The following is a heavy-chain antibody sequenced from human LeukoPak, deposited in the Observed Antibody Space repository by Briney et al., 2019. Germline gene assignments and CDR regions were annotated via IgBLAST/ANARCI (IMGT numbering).Heavy chain of an antibody. CDR3: ARDQGYFDY. CDR2: IYYSGST. CDR1: SGSVNSYY. Sequence: PSETLSLTCTVSSGSVNSYYWSWIRQPPGKGLEWIGYIYYSGSTNYNPSLKSRVTKSVDTSKNQFSLKLSSVTAEDTAVYYCARDQGYFDYWGQGTLVTVSS. J-gene: IGHJ4*02. V-gene: IGHV4-59*02.